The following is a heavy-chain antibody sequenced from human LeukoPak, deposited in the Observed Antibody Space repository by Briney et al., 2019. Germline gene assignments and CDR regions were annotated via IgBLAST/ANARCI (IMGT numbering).Heavy chain of an antibody. Sequence: SETLSLTCAVYGGSFSGYYWSWIRQPPGKGLEWIGEINHSGSTNYNPSLKSRVTISVDTSKNQFSLKLSSVTAADTAVYYCARVSQYVWGSYRLPYCFDYWGQGTLVTVSS. J-gene: IGHJ4*02. D-gene: IGHD3-16*02. CDR2: INHSGST. CDR1: GGSFSGYY. V-gene: IGHV4-34*01. CDR3: ARVSQYVWGSYRLPYCFDY.